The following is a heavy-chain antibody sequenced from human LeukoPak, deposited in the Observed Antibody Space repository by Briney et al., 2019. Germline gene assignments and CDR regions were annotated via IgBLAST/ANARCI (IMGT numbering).Heavy chain of an antibody. Sequence: SGTLSLTCAVSGGSISSSNWWSWVRQPRGKGLEWIGEIYHSGSTNYNPSLKSRVTISVDKSKNQFSLKLSSVTAADTAVYYCARDGGIAAAGSYFDYWGQGTLVTVSS. CDR2: IYHSGST. CDR3: ARDGGIAAAGSYFDY. V-gene: IGHV4-4*02. CDR1: GGSISSSNW. D-gene: IGHD6-13*01. J-gene: IGHJ4*02.